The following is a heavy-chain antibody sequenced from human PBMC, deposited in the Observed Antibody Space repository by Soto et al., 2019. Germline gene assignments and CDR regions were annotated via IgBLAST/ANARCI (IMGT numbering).Heavy chain of an antibody. Sequence: EVQLLESGGGLVQPGGSLRLSCAASGFTFSSYAMSWVRQAPGKGLEWVSAISGSGGSTYYADSVKGRFTISRDNSKNPLYLQMNSLRAEDTAVYYCAKVYGGNLGVDYWGQGTLVTVSS. J-gene: IGHJ4*02. V-gene: IGHV3-23*01. CDR3: AKVYGGNLGVDY. CDR1: GFTFSSYA. CDR2: ISGSGGST. D-gene: IGHD2-15*01.